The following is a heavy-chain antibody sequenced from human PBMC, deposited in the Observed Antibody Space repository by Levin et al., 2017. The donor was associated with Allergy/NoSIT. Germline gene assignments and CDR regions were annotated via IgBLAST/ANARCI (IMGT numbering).Heavy chain of an antibody. CDR3: WRHLYSHGWIGGDS. CDR1: GYNFADHW. D-gene: IGHD3-16*01. J-gene: IGHJ4*02. Sequence: RGESLKISCQASGYNFADHWIGWVRQMPGKGLEWMGIVHPGSFETKYSPSFQGQVTISADRSISTAYLQWSSLKASDTAMYYCWRHLYSHGWIGGDSCGQGTLVTVSS. V-gene: IGHV5-51*01. CDR2: VHPGSFET.